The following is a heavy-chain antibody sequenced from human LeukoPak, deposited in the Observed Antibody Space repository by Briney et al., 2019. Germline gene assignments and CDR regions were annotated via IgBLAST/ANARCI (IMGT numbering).Heavy chain of an antibody. CDR1: GGSMSGYY. CDR3: ARGGWSIDF. V-gene: IGHV4-59*01. J-gene: IGHJ2*01. Sequence: SETLSLTCTVSGGSMSGYYWSWIRQPPGKGPELIGYIRSTGNTGYNPSLKGRVTISVDTSKYQFSLGLRSVTTADTAVYYCARGGWSIDFWGRGTLVTVSS. CDR2: IRSTGNT. D-gene: IGHD2-15*01.